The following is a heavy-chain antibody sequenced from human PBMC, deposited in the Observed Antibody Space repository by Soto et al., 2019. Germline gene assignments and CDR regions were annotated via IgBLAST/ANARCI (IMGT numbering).Heavy chain of an antibody. Sequence: GEPMKISCTGSGYCFATYWSARVRQLPGKGLEWMGIVYHGDYDTKYSPPFQGQVAISSDKSINAAYLQWSGLKAADTAFYYGERRGIYGPWDFDYWGQGALVTVSS. D-gene: IGHD3-10*01. V-gene: IGHV5-51*01. CDR3: ERRGIYGPWDFDY. CDR2: VYHGDYDT. CDR1: GYCFATYW. J-gene: IGHJ4*02.